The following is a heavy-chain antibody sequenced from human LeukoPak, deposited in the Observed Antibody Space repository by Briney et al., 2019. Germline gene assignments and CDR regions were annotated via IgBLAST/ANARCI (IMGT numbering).Heavy chain of an antibody. V-gene: IGHV3-11*04. CDR1: GFTFSDYY. D-gene: IGHD3-10*01. J-gene: IGHJ4*02. CDR3: ARDWAGGPHDY. Sequence: GGSLRLSCAASGFTFSDYYMSWIRQAPGKGLEWVSYISTSGSTKYYADSVKGRLTISRDNAKNSLYLQMNSLRAEDTAVYYCARDWAGGPHDYWGQGTLVTVSS. CDR2: ISTSGSTK.